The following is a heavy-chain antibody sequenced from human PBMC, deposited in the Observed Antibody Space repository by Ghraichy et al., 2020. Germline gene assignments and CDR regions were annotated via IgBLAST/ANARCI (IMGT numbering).Heavy chain of an antibody. Sequence: SETLSLTCAVSGGSISSSNWWSWVRQSPGKGLEWIGEIYHTGSTKYNPSLKSRVTISLDKSKNQFSLKLTSVTAADTAMYYCASQPLGFGTYWFESWCQGTLVSVSS. CDR2: IYHTGST. CDR3: ASQPLGFGTYWFES. J-gene: IGHJ5*01. CDR1: GGSISSSNW. V-gene: IGHV4-4*02. D-gene: IGHD3-10*01.